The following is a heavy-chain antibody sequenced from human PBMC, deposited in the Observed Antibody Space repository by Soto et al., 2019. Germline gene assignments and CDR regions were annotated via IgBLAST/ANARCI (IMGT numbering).Heavy chain of an antibody. D-gene: IGHD2-2*02. V-gene: IGHV4-30-4*01. CDR2: IYYSGST. CDR3: ARERVPGAIHHTWLDP. J-gene: IGHJ5*02. CDR1: GGSISSGDYY. Sequence: SETLSLTCTVSGGSISSGDYYWSWIRQPPGKGLEWIGYIYYSGSTYYNPSLQSRVTISVDTSKNQFSLNLGSVTAADTAVYFCARERVPGAIHHTWLDPWGQGTLVTVSS.